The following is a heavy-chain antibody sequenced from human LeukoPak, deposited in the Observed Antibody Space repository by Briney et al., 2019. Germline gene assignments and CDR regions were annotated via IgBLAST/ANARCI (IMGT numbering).Heavy chain of an antibody. D-gene: IGHD2-2*01. Sequence: ASVKVSCKASGCTFIYYGFTWVRQAPGQELEWMGWISAYNRNTNYAQKLQGRVTMTTDTSTTTAYMELRSLRSDDTAVYYCATGPSGYCSRASCYASDFYYYSMDVWGQGTTVTVSS. J-gene: IGHJ6*02. CDR2: ISAYNRNT. CDR3: ATGPSGYCSRASCYASDFYYYSMDV. CDR1: GCTFIYYG. V-gene: IGHV1-18*01.